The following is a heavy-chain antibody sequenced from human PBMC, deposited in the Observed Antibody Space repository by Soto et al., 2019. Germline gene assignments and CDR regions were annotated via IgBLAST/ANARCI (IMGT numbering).Heavy chain of an antibody. Sequence: GASVKVSCKASGYTFTSYAMHWVRQAPGQRLEWMGWINAGNGNTKYSQNFQGRVTITRDTSASTAYMELSSVTAADTAVYYCARVDIVATMMWIFDYWGQGTLVTVSS. CDR2: INAGNGNT. D-gene: IGHD5-12*01. J-gene: IGHJ4*02. V-gene: IGHV1-3*01. CDR3: ARVDIVATMMWIFDY. CDR1: GYTFTSYA.